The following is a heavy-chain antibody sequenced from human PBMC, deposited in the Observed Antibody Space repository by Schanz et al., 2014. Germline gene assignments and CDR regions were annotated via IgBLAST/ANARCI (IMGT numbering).Heavy chain of an antibody. Sequence: VQLEQSGAEAKKPGSSVKVSCKASGGTFSSYAISWVRQAPGQGLEWMGRIIPILGIANYAQKFQGRVTITADKSTFTAYMDVSSLRAEDTAVYYCAKEKEEVAADGSCFDYWGQGTLVTVSS. CDR2: IIPILGIA. J-gene: IGHJ4*02. D-gene: IGHD6-13*01. CDR1: GGTFSSYA. CDR3: AKEKEEVAADGSCFDY. V-gene: IGHV1-69*04.